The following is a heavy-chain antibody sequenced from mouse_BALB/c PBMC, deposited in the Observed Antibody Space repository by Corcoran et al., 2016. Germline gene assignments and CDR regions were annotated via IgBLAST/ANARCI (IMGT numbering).Heavy chain of an antibody. Sequence: EVQLQQSGAELVRPGALVKLSCKASGFNIKDYYMHWVKQSPEQDLEWIGWIDPENGNTIYEPKFQGKASITADTSSNTAYLQLSSLTSEDTAVYYCARDFDYWGQGTTLTVSS. CDR1: GFNIKDYY. V-gene: IGHV14-1*02. CDR2: IDPENGNT. J-gene: IGHJ2*01. CDR3: ARDFDY.